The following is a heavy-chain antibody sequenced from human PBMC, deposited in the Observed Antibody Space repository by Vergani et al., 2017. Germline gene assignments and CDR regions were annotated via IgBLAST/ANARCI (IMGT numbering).Heavy chain of an antibody. Sequence: EVQLVESGGGLVKPGGSLRLSCAASGFSFRSYSMNWVRQAPGKGLEWVASISGSSSYVFYRDSVEGRFTITRDNAKKSVYLQMNSLRAEDTAMYFCARGLCDCTHIRCSPPSYWGQGTQVTVSS. D-gene: IGHD2-8*01. CDR2: ISGSSSYV. CDR3: ARGLCDCTHIRCSPPSY. V-gene: IGHV3-21*02. CDR1: GFSFRSYS. J-gene: IGHJ4*02.